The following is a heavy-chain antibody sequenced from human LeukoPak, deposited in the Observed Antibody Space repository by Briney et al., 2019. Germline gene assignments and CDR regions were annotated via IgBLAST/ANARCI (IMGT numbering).Heavy chain of an antibody. Sequence: SETLSLTCTVSGGSISSGDYYWSWIRQPPGKGLEWIGYIYYCGSTYYNPSLKSRVTISVDTSKNQFSLKLSSVTAADTAVYYCAREPRRAIFGVVNKNWFDPWGQGTLVTVSS. CDR2: IYYCGST. D-gene: IGHD3-3*01. V-gene: IGHV4-30-4*01. CDR1: GGSISSGDYY. CDR3: AREPRRAIFGVVNKNWFDP. J-gene: IGHJ5*02.